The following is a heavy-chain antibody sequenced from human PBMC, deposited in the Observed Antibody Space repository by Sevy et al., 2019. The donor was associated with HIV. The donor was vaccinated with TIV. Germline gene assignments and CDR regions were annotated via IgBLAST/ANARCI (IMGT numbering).Heavy chain of an antibody. J-gene: IGHJ4*02. CDR1: GGSISSGGYY. CDR3: ARTGYSSGWYFDY. Sequence: SETLSLTCTVSGGSISSGGYYWSWIRQHPGKGLEWIGYIYYSGCTYYNPSLKSRVTISVDTSKNQFSLKLSSVTAADTAVYYCARTGYSSGWYFDYWGQGTLVTVSS. CDR2: IYYSGCT. D-gene: IGHD6-19*01. V-gene: IGHV4-31*03.